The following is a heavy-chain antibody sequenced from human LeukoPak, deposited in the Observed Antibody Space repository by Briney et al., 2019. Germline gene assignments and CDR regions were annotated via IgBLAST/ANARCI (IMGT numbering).Heavy chain of an antibody. Sequence: SETLSLTCTVPGGSISSSSYYWGWIRQPPGKGLEWIGSIYYSGSTYYNPSLKSRVTISVDTSKNQFSLKLSSATAADTAVYYCAIASMVVVVIKEAHAFDIWGQGTMVTVSS. CDR2: IYYSGST. J-gene: IGHJ3*02. CDR3: AIASMVVVVIKEAHAFDI. D-gene: IGHD3-22*01. CDR1: GGSISSSSYY. V-gene: IGHV4-39*01.